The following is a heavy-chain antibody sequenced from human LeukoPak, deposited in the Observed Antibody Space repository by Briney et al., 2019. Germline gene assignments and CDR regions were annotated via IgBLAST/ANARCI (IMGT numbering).Heavy chain of an antibody. V-gene: IGHV3-48*04. D-gene: IGHD1-26*01. CDR1: GFTFSSYS. CDR3: ARGRPTNYFDY. Sequence: GGSLRLSCAASGFTFSSYSMNWVRQAPGKGLEWVSYISSSSSTIYYADSVKGRFTISRDNAKNSLYLQMNSLRAEDTAVYYCARGRPTNYFDYWGQGTLVTVSS. CDR2: ISSSSSTI. J-gene: IGHJ4*02.